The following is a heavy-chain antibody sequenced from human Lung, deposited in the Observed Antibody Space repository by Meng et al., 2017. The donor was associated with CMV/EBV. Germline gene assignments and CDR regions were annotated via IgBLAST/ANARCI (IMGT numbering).Heavy chain of an antibody. J-gene: IGHJ4*02. D-gene: IGHD6-19*01. CDR3: AAFLAGASSTSPANDY. V-gene: IGHV3-30-3*01. Sequence: GGSLRLXCAASGFSFKDFAIHWVRQAPGKGLQWVATISYDGNTQVYADSVKGRFSVSRDNSKKTLDLRMNSLRPEDTALYYCAAFLAGASSTSPANDYLGLGXPVTVSS. CDR1: GFSFKDFA. CDR2: ISYDGNTQ.